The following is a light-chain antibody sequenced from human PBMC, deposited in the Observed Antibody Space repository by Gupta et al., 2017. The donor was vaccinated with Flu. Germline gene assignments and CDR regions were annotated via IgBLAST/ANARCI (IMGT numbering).Light chain of an antibody. CDR1: RVGEKY. J-gene: IGLJ2*01. CDR3: QAWDSGTAV. Sequence: HTARIHSSGDRVGEKYGCDDQQKPSQSRMLVIYKGTKRAAGTPERCSDSNSGNTATLTISGTKTRDEDDYYCQAWDSGTAVFGGGTKLTVL. V-gene: IGLV3-1*01. CDR2: KGT.